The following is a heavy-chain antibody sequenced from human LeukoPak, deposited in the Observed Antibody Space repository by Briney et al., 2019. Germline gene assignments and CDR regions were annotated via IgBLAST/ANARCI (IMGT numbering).Heavy chain of an antibody. CDR1: GFTFSSYA. D-gene: IGHD6-13*01. CDR2: ISSNGGST. J-gene: IGHJ3*02. Sequence: GRSLRLSCAASGFTFSSYAMHWVRQAPGKGLEYVSAISSNGGSTYYANSVKGRFTISRDNSKNTLYLQMGSLRAEDMAVYYCARRSYSSSWYARGAFDIWGQGTMVTVSS. CDR3: ARRSYSSSWYARGAFDI. V-gene: IGHV3-64*01.